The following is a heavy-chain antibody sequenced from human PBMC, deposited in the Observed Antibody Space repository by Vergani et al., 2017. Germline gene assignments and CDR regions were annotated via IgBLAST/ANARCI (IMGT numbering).Heavy chain of an antibody. J-gene: IGHJ5*02. CDR3: TKGNGRNWFDP. CDR2: ISWNSGSI. D-gene: IGHD2-8*01. CDR1: GFTFDDYA. V-gene: IGHV3-9*01. Sequence: EVQVVESGRGLVQPGGSLRLSCAASGFTFDDYAMHWVRQVPGKGLEWVSGISWNSGSIGYADSVKGRFTISRDNAKNSLYLQMNSLRAEDTALYYCTKGNGRNWFDPWGQGTLVTVSS.